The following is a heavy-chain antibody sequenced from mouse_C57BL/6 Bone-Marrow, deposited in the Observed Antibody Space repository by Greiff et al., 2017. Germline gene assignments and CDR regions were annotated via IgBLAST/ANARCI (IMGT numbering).Heavy chain of an antibody. V-gene: IGHV1S56*01. CDR1: GYTFTSYD. D-gene: IGHD4-1*01. CDR3: ARDWDYFDY. J-gene: IGHJ2*01. Sequence: QVQLKQSGPELVKPGASVKLSCKASGYTFTSYDINWVKQRPGQGLEWIGWIYPGDGDTNYNGKFKGQATLTADTSSSTAYMQLSSLTSEDSAVYFCARDWDYFDYWGQGTTLTVSS. CDR2: IYPGDGDT.